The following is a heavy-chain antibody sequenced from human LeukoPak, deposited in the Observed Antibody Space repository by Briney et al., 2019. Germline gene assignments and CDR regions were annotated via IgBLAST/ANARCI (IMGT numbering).Heavy chain of an antibody. Sequence: PGGSLRLSCATSGFTFSSNWMSWVRHVPGRGLDWVANIKPDGSAGYYAASVKGRFTVSRDNAKNSLYLQMNSLRVEDTAVYYCARVRTVYYDSSGSRGEYYYYGMDVWGQGTTVTVSS. CDR2: IKPDGSAG. CDR1: GFTFSSNW. CDR3: ARVRTVYYDSSGSRGEYYYYGMDV. J-gene: IGHJ6*02. V-gene: IGHV3-7*04. D-gene: IGHD3-22*01.